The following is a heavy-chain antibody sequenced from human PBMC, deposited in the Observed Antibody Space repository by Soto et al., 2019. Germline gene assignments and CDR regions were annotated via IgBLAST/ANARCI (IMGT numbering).Heavy chain of an antibody. D-gene: IGHD1-1*01. Sequence: GGSLRLSCAASGFTFSSYGMHWVRQAPGKGLEWVAVISYDGSNKYYADSVKGRFTISRDNSKNTLYLQMNSLRAEDTAVYYCAKRGYTTGDDIDYWGQGTLVPVSS. CDR2: ISYDGSNK. V-gene: IGHV3-30*18. J-gene: IGHJ4*02. CDR3: AKRGYTTGDDIDY. CDR1: GFTFSSYG.